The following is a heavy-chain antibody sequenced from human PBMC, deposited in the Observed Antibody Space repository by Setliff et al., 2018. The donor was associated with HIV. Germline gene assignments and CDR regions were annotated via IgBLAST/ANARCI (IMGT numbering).Heavy chain of an antibody. J-gene: IGHJ4*02. CDR3: AWGTQRPIDS. V-gene: IGHV1-69-2*01. CDR2: IDPDRGDT. Sequence: ASVKVSCKVSGYTFPDYYMQWVRQAPGKGLEWMGLIDPDRGDTVHAEKFQGRVTITADRSIDIAYMKLSSLTSEDTAMYFCAWGTQRPIDSWGQGTLVTV. D-gene: IGHD3-16*01. CDR1: GYTFPDYY.